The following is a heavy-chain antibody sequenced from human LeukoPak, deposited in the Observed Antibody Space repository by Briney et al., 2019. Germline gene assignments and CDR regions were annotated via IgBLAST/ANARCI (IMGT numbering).Heavy chain of an antibody. V-gene: IGHV3-30*18. J-gene: IGHJ4*02. CDR2: ISFDGSNK. CDR3: AKGRITMVRGVSLDS. D-gene: IGHD3-10*01. Sequence: GGSLRLSCADSGFTFSNYSMNWVRQAPGKGLEWVAVISFDGSNKYYADSVKGRFSISRDNSKNTLYLQMNSLRAEDTAVYYCAKGRITMVRGVSLDSWGQGALVTVSS. CDR1: GFTFSNYS.